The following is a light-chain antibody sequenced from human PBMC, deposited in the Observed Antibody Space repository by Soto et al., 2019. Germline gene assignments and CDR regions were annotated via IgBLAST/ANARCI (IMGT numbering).Light chain of an antibody. CDR3: QQYDSYWGT. V-gene: IGKV1-17*01. CDR1: QGIRND. Sequence: DIEMTQSRSCLSASGGDRFTIRCRASQGIRNDLGWYQQKPGKAPKLLIYDVSSLESGVPSRFSGSGSGTEFTLTISSLQPDDFATYYCQQYDSYWGTFGQGTKVDIK. J-gene: IGKJ1*01. CDR2: DVS.